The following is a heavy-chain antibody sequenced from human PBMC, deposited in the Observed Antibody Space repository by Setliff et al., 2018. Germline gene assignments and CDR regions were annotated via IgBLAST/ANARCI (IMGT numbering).Heavy chain of an antibody. J-gene: IGHJ5*02. CDR1: GLTFTSKW. CDR2: INGDGSIT. CDR3: LVAYTSSWYSSGFDP. V-gene: IGHV3-74*01. D-gene: IGHD6-13*01. Sequence: GGSLSLSCAASGLTFTSKWMHWVRQAPGKGLVWVSRINGDGSITSYADSVRGRFTISRDSSKNTLYLQMNSLRLEDTAVYYCLVAYTSSWYSSGFDPWGQGTLVTVSS.